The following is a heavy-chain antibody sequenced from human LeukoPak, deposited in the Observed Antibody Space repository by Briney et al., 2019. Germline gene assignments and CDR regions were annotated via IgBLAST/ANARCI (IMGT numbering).Heavy chain of an antibody. J-gene: IGHJ4*02. D-gene: IGHD2-2*01. CDR3: ARDRAYAGPFDY. V-gene: IGHV3-30-3*01. Sequence: GGSLRLSCAASGFTFSSYAMHWVRQAPGKGLEWVVVISYDGSNKYYADSVKGRFTISRDNSKNTLYLQMNSLRPEDTAVYYCARDRAYAGPFDYWGQGTLVTVSS. CDR1: GFTFSSYA. CDR2: ISYDGSNK.